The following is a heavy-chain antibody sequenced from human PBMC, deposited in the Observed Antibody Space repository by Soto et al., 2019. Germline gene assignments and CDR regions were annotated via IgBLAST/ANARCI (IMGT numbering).Heavy chain of an antibody. V-gene: IGHV4-39*01. CDR3: ARSVSGYYTKTNWFDP. Sequence: SETLSLTCTVSGGSISSSSYYWGWIRQPPGKGLEWIGSIYYGGSTYYNPSLKSRVTISVDTSKNQFSLKLSSVTAADTAVYYCARSVSGYYTKTNWFDPWGQGTLVTVSS. CDR2: IYYGGST. J-gene: IGHJ5*02. D-gene: IGHD3-22*01. CDR1: GGSISSSSYY.